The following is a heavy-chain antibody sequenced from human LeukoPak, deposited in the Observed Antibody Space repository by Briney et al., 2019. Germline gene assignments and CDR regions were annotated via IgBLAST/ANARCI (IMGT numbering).Heavy chain of an antibody. Sequence: GGSLRLSCAASGFTFSTYAMSWVRQAPGKGLEWVSSISGSGGSTYYADSVKGRFTISRDNSKNTLYLQMNSLRAEDTAVYYCAKVIVHLAGADSVDHWGQGTLVTVSS. V-gene: IGHV3-23*01. D-gene: IGHD6-13*01. CDR1: GFTFSTYA. J-gene: IGHJ4*02. CDR3: AKVIVHLAGADSVDH. CDR2: ISGSGGST.